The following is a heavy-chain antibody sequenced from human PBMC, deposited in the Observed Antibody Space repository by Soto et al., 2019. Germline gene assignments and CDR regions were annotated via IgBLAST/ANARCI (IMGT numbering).Heavy chain of an antibody. J-gene: IGHJ5*02. D-gene: IGHD2-21*01. CDR3: ARGYWGS. CDR1: GYTFTSYD. CDR2: MNPNSGNT. Sequence: QVQLVQSGAEVKKPGASVNVFCKASGYTFTSYDINWLRQATGQGLEWMGWMNPNSGNTGYEQKYQGSVTMTRNTSISTAYMEMSSLRSEDTAVYYCARGYWGSWGQGTLVTVSS. V-gene: IGHV1-8*01.